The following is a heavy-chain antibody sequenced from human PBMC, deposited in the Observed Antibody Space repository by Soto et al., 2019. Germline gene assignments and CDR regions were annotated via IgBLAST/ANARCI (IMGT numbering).Heavy chain of an antibody. J-gene: IGHJ6*03. CDR3: ARHASGYYYYYYMDV. CDR1: GGSISSSSYY. D-gene: IGHD1-26*01. Sequence: ETLSLTCTVSGGSISSSSYYWGWIRQPPGKGLEWIGSIYYSGSTYYNPSLKSRVTISVDTSKNQFSLKLSSVTAADTAVYYCARHASGYYYYYYMDVWGKGTTVTVSS. CDR2: IYYSGST. V-gene: IGHV4-39*01.